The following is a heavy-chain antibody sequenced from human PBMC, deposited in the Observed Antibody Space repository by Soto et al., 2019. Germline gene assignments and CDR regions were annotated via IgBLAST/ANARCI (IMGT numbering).Heavy chain of an antibody. Sequence: QVQLVQSGAEVKKPGASVKVSCKASGYTFTSYDINWVRQATGQGLEWMGWMNPNSGSTGYAQKFQGRFTMPRNTSIGTAYMELSSLRSEDTAVYYCAREKTSYGMDVWGQGTTVTVSS. CDR2: MNPNSGST. CDR3: AREKTSYGMDV. V-gene: IGHV1-8*01. CDR1: GYTFTSYD. J-gene: IGHJ6*02.